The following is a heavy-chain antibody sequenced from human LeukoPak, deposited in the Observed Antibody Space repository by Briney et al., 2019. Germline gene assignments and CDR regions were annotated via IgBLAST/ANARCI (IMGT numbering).Heavy chain of an antibody. CDR3: ARVATGTTRAFDI. CDR1: GFTFSSYS. J-gene: IGHJ3*02. CDR2: VSSSSSYI. Sequence: GGSLRLSCAASGFTFSSYSMNWVRQAPGKGLEWVSYVSSSSSYIYYADSVKGRFTISRDNAKNSLYLQMNSLRAEDTAVYYCARVATGTTRAFDIWGQGTMVTVSS. D-gene: IGHD1-7*01. V-gene: IGHV3-21*05.